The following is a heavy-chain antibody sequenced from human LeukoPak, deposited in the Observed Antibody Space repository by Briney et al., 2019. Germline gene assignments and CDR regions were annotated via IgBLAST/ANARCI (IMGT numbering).Heavy chain of an antibody. D-gene: IGHD2-15*01. CDR1: GFTFSSSA. CDR2: IGGSGGST. V-gene: IGHV3-23*01. J-gene: IGHJ4*02. CDR3: ANGWSPDY. Sequence: SGGSLRLSCAASGFTFSSSAMSWVRQAPGKGLEWVSGIGGSGGSTYYADSVKGRFTIFRDNSKNTLYLQMNSLRAEDTAVYHCANGWSPDYWGRGTLVTVSS.